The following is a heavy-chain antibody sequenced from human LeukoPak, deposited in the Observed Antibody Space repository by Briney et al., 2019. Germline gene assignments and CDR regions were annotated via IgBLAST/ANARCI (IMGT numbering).Heavy chain of an antibody. V-gene: IGHV3-15*01. Sequence: GGSLRLSCVGSGFTFSDAWLTWVRQAPGKGLEWVGRVKSKIDGGTIDYAAPVKGRFTISRDDSRNTVYLQMNSLKTEDTAVYYCSTRRQDGCWGQGTLVTVSS. CDR3: STRRQDGC. CDR1: GFTFSDAW. CDR2: VKSKIDGGTI. J-gene: IGHJ4*02.